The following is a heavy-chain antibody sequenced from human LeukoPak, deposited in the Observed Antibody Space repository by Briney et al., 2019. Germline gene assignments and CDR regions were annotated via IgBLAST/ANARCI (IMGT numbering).Heavy chain of an antibody. CDR3: ASKGGYYDSSGYPFDY. Sequence: ASVKVSCKASGYTFTGYYVHWVRQAPGQGLEWMGWINPNSGGTNYAQKFQGRVTMTRDTSISTAYMELSRLRSDDTAVYYCASKGGYYDSSGYPFDYWGQGTLVTVSS. V-gene: IGHV1-2*02. J-gene: IGHJ4*02. CDR1: GYTFTGYY. D-gene: IGHD3-22*01. CDR2: INPNSGGT.